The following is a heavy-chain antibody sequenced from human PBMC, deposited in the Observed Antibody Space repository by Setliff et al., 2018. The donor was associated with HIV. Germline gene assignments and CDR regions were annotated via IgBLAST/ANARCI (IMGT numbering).Heavy chain of an antibody. CDR3: ARGQGPVDY. V-gene: IGHV1-2*06. Sequence: ASVKVSCKASGYTFTDYYMHWVRQAPGQGLGWMGRINPNSGGTNYAQKFQGRVTMTRDTSISTAYMELSRLRPDDTAVYSCARGQGPVDYWGQGTLVTVSS. CDR2: INPNSGGT. J-gene: IGHJ4*02. CDR1: GYTFTDYY.